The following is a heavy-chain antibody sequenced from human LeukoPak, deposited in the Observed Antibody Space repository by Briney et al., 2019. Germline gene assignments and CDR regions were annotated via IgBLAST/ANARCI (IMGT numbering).Heavy chain of an antibody. CDR1: GYTFTNYG. D-gene: IGHD3-9*01. V-gene: IGHV1-18*04. CDR3: ARTDYDILTGARVDV. J-gene: IGHJ6*04. Sequence: ASVKVSCKASGYTFTNYGITWVRQAPGQGVEWMGWISAYNANTNYAQKFQGRVTMTTDTSTSTVYMELRSLRSDDTAIYYCARTDYDILTGARVDVWGKGTTVTVSS. CDR2: ISAYNANT.